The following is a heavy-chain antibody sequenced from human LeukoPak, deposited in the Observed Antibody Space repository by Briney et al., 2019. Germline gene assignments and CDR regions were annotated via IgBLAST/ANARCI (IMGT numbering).Heavy chain of an antibody. D-gene: IGHD3-10*01. Sequence: QTGGSLRLSCAASELTFSTNAMSWVRQAPGKGLEWASAISGSGGSTYYADSVKGRFTISRDNSKNTLYLQMNSLRAEDTAVYYCAKDLILYGSGAYWGQGTLVTVSS. V-gene: IGHV3-23*01. CDR3: AKDLILYGSGAY. J-gene: IGHJ4*02. CDR1: ELTFSTNA. CDR2: ISGSGGST.